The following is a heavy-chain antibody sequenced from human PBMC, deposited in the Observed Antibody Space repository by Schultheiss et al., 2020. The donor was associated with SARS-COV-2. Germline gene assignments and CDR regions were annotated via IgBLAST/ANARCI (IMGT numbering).Heavy chain of an antibody. CDR2: INPSGGST. Sequence: ASVKVSCKASGYTFTGYYMHWVRQAPGQGLEWMGIINPSGGSTSYAQKFQGRVTMTRDTSTSTVYMELSSLRSEDTAVYYCARAVIHKMVQDEHDAFDIWGQGTMVTVSS. D-gene: IGHD3-10*01. V-gene: IGHV1-46*01. CDR3: ARAVIHKMVQDEHDAFDI. CDR1: GYTFTGYY. J-gene: IGHJ3*02.